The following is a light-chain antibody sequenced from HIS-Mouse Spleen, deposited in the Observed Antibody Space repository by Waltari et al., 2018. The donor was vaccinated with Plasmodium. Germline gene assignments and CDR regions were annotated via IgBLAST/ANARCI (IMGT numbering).Light chain of an antibody. CDR3: QKYNSAPWT. Sequence: DIQMTKSPSSLSASVGDRVTLTFRASQGISNYLAWYQQKPGKVPKLLIYAASTLQSGVPSLFSGSGSGTDFTLTISSLQPEDVATYYCQKYNSAPWTFGQGTKVEIK. CDR1: QGISNY. J-gene: IGKJ1*01. V-gene: IGKV1-27*01. CDR2: AAS.